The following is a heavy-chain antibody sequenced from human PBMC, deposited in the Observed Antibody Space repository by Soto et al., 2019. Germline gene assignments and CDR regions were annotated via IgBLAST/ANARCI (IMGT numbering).Heavy chain of an antibody. CDR1: GFTFSSYV. CDR3: ATLQGTYYYGSGSYYLPY. J-gene: IGHJ4*02. D-gene: IGHD3-10*01. V-gene: IGHV3-23*01. CDR2: ISGSGGST. Sequence: EVQLLESGGGLVQPGGSLRLSCAASGFTFSSYVMSWVRQAPGKGLEWVSAISGSGGSTYYADSVKGRFTISRDNSKNTLYLHMNSMRAEDTAVYYCATLQGTYYYGSGSYYLPYWGQGTLVTVSS.